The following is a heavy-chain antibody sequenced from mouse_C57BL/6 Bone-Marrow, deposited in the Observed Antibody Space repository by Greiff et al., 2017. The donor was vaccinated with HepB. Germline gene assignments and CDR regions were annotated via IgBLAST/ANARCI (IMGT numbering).Heavy chain of an antibody. J-gene: IGHJ3*01. Sequence: VQLQHSGAELVKPGASVTLSCTASGFTFNDYYMHWVKQRTGQGLEWIERIDPEDGDTKYAPKFQGKATITADTSSNTAYLQLSSLTSEDTAVYYCAENDYAWFAYWGQGTLVTVSA. D-gene: IGHD2-13*01. CDR2: IDPEDGDT. V-gene: IGHV14-2*01. CDR1: GFTFNDYY. CDR3: AENDYAWFAY.